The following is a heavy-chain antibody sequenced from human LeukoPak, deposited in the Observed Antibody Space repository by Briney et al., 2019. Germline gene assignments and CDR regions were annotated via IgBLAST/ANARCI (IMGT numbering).Heavy chain of an antibody. CDR2: INPRGGDT. J-gene: IGHJ4*02. CDR1: GYTFTSYY. V-gene: IGHV1-2*02. D-gene: IGHD3-10*01. CDR3: ARDRALLWFGELDDY. Sequence: ASVKVSCKASGYTFTSYYITWVRQAPGQGLEWMGIINPRGGDTNYAQKFQGRVTMTRDTSISTAYMELSRLRSDDTAVYYCARDRALLWFGELDDYWGQGTLVTVSS.